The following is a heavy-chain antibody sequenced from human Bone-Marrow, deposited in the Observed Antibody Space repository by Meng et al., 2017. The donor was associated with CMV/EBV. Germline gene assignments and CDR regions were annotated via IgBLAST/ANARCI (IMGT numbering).Heavy chain of an antibody. CDR1: GLIFSDHA. Sequence: LSGAASGLIFSDHAMNWVRQAPGKGLEWVSGIDGSGRGTYYAEFVKGRFTVSRDNSKSTLYLQMTTLRADDTAVYYCFPIIASHSTTWGQGTLVTVSS. CDR3: FPIIASHSTT. V-gene: IGHV3-23*01. D-gene: IGHD1-14*01. J-gene: IGHJ5*02. CDR2: IDGSGRGT.